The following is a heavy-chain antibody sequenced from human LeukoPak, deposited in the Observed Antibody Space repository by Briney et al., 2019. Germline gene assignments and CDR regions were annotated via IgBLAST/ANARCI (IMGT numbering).Heavy chain of an antibody. D-gene: IGHD2-21*02. Sequence: GRSLRLSCAASGFTFSNYAMSWVRHAPGKGLEWVSAISGSGGSTFYADSVKGRFTISRDNSKNTLYLQMNSLRAEDTAVYYCAKDIVVVTAMHFDYWGQGTLVTVSS. CDR2: ISGSGGST. V-gene: IGHV3-23*01. CDR1: GFTFSNYA. J-gene: IGHJ4*02. CDR3: AKDIVVVTAMHFDY.